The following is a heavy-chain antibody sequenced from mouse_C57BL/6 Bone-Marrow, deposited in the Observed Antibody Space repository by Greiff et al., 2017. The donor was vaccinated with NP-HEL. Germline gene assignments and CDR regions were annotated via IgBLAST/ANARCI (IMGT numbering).Heavy chain of an antibody. J-gene: IGHJ1*03. D-gene: IGHD1-1*01. Sequence: VKLQQPGAELVMPGASVKLSCKASGYTFTSYWMHWVKQRPGQGLEWIGEIDPSDSYTNYNQKFKGKSTLTVDKSSSTAYMQLSSLTSEDSAVYYCAREDYGSSFWYFDVWGTGTTVTVSS. CDR1: GYTFTSYW. CDR3: AREDYGSSFWYFDV. CDR2: IDPSDSYT. V-gene: IGHV1-69*01.